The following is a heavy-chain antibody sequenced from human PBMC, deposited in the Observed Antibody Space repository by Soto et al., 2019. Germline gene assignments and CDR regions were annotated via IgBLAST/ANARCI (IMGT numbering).Heavy chain of an antibody. V-gene: IGHV1-2*04. CDR3: ARKMIVVASSWADAFDI. D-gene: IGHD3-22*01. CDR2: INPNSGGT. CDR1: GYTFTGYY. J-gene: IGHJ3*02. Sequence: ASVKVSCKASGYTFTGYYMHWARQAPGQGLEWMGWINPNSGGTNYAQKFQGWVTMTRDTSISTAYMELSRLRSDDTAVYYCARKMIVVASSWADAFDIWGQGTMVTVSS.